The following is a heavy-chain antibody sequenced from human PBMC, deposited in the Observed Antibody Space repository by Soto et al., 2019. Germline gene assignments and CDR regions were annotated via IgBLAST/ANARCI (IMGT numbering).Heavy chain of an antibody. D-gene: IGHD6-13*01. J-gene: IGHJ6*02. CDR2: IIPIFGTA. CDR3: ARDEQQLVSLYYYYYGMDG. Sequence: QVQLVQSGAEVKKPGSSVKVSCKASGGTFSSYAISWVRQAPGQGLEWMGGIIPIFGTANYAQKFQGRVTITADESTSTAYMELSSLRSEDTAVYYCARDEQQLVSLYYYYYGMDGWGQGTTVTVSS. V-gene: IGHV1-69*01. CDR1: GGTFSSYA.